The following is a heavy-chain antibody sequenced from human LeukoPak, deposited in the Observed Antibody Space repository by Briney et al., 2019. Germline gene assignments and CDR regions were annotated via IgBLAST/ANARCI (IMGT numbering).Heavy chain of an antibody. CDR2: ITSSGST. CDR3: ARGKVGIDNAFDI. Sequence: SGTLSLTCTVSGGPTSSSNYYWSWIRQSDGKGLEWIGHITSSGSTDYNPSLRNRVTILPGTSKNQFSQNLRSITAADTAVYYCARGKVGIDNAFDIWGQGTVVTVSS. D-gene: IGHD1-26*01. CDR1: GGPTSSSNYY. J-gene: IGHJ3*02. V-gene: IGHV4-61*10.